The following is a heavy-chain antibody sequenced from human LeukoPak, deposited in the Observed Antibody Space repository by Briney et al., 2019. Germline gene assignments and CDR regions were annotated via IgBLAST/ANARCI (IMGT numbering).Heavy chain of an antibody. J-gene: IGHJ6*03. CDR1: GFTFSSYS. Sequence: GGSLRLSCAASGFTFSSYSMNWVRQAPGKGLEWVSCISSSSSYIYYADSVKGRFTTSRDNAKNSLYLQMNSLRAEDTAVYYCARHGSITMVRGRLRYYYMDVWGKGTTVTISS. CDR2: ISSSSSYI. D-gene: IGHD3-10*01. V-gene: IGHV3-21*04. CDR3: ARHGSITMVRGRLRYYYMDV.